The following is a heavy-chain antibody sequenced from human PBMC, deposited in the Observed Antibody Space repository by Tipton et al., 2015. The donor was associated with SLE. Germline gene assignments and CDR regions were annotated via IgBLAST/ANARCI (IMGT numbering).Heavy chain of an antibody. CDR3: ARKGPGHRNHFDY. CDR2: IYYSGST. D-gene: IGHD1-14*01. CDR1: GDSVRSSSHY. V-gene: IGHV4-39*07. J-gene: IGHJ4*02. Sequence: TLSLTCNVSGDSVRSSSHYWGWLRQPPGKGLEWIGSIYYSGSTYYNPSLKSRVTISVDTSKNQFSLKVRSVTAADTAMYYCARKGPGHRNHFDYWGQGTLV.